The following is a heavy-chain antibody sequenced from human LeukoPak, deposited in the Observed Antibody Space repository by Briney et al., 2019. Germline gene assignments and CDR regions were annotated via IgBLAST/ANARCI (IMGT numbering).Heavy chain of an antibody. CDR3: AKDIRYYYDSSGYYDY. J-gene: IGHJ4*02. Sequence: GRSLRLSCAASGFTFDDYAMHWVRQAPGKGLEWVSGISWNSGSIGYADPVKGRFTISRDNAKNSLYLQMNSLRAEDMALYYCAKDIRYYYDSSGYYDYWGQGTLVTVSS. V-gene: IGHV3-9*03. CDR1: GFTFDDYA. D-gene: IGHD3-22*01. CDR2: ISWNSGSI.